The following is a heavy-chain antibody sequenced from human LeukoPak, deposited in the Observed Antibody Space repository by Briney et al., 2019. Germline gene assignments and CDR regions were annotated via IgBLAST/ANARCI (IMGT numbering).Heavy chain of an antibody. Sequence: SVKLSCTASGYTFTSYYIHWVRQGPGQGLEWMGIINPSGGSTSYAQKFQGRVTMTRDMSTSTVYMELSRLRSEDTAVYYCARDIAVDPGYYFDYWGQGTLVTVSS. V-gene: IGHV1-46*01. CDR3: ARDIAVDPGYYFDY. CDR2: INPSGGST. CDR1: GYTFTSYY. J-gene: IGHJ4*02. D-gene: IGHD6-19*01.